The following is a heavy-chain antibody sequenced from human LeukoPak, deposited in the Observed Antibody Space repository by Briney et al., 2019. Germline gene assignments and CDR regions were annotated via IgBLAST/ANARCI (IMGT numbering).Heavy chain of an antibody. Sequence: GGSLRLSCAASGFTVSSNYMSWVRQAPGKGLEWVSGISGSGGSIYYADSVKGRFTISRDNSKNTLYLQMNSLRAEDTAVYYCAKDNSPKVYCSGGSCYSDYWGQGTLVTVSS. J-gene: IGHJ4*02. CDR3: AKDNSPKVYCSGGSCYSDY. CDR2: ISGSGGSI. CDR1: GFTVSSNY. D-gene: IGHD2-15*01. V-gene: IGHV3-23*01.